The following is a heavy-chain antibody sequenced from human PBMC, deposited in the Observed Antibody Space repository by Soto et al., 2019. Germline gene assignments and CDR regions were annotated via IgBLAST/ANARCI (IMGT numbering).Heavy chain of an antibody. D-gene: IGHD4-17*01. V-gene: IGHV4-59*01. Sequence: QVQLQESGPGLVKPSETLSLTCTVSGDSISSYYWNWIRQPPGKGLEWIAYVHYSGRTNYNPSLKSRITMSLDTSKNQFSLKLSAVTAADTAVYYCARGDYGDIDYWGQGTLVTVSS. CDR3: ARGDYGDIDY. CDR1: GDSISSYY. CDR2: VHYSGRT. J-gene: IGHJ4*02.